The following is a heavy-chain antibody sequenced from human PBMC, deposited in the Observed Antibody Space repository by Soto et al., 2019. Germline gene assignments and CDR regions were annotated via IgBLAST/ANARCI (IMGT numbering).Heavy chain of an antibody. Sequence: LSLTCAVSGHSISSGFYYWGWIRQPPGKGLEWIGSMYHSGSTYYNPSPKSRVTMSVDPSKNQLSLKLTSLTAADTAVYYCARYGYSYSMRFFDKWGQGTRVTVS. CDR2: MYHSGST. D-gene: IGHD5-18*01. J-gene: IGHJ4*02. CDR3: ARYGYSYSMRFFDK. V-gene: IGHV4-38-2*01. CDR1: GHSISSGFYY.